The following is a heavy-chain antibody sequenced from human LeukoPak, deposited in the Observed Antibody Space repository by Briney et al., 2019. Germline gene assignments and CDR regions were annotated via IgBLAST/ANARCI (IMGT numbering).Heavy chain of an antibody. CDR3: AKAGQYDSNSFFDF. J-gene: IGHJ4*02. V-gene: IGHV3-30*02. CDR2: IRYNGDKE. D-gene: IGHD4-11*01. Sequence: GGSLRLSCAASGFTVRSNYMSWVRQAPGKGLEWVAFIRYNGDKEDYADSVKGRFTISRDNSKNTVSLQMKSLGPEDTALYYCAKAGQYDSNSFFDFWGQGTLVTVSS. CDR1: GFTVRSNY.